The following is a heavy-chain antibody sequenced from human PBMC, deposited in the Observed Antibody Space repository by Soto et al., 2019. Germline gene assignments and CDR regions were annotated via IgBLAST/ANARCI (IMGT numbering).Heavy chain of an antibody. CDR3: ARDYCSSTSCYENYYYGMDV. CDR2: ISAYNGNT. D-gene: IGHD2-2*01. CDR1: GYTFTSYG. V-gene: IGHV1-18*01. J-gene: IGHJ6*02. Sequence: ASVKVSCKASGYTFTSYGISWVRQAPGQGLEWMGWISAYNGNTNYAQKLKGRVTMTTDTSTSTAYMELRSLRSDDTAVYYCARDYCSSTSCYENYYYGMDVWGQGTTVTVSS.